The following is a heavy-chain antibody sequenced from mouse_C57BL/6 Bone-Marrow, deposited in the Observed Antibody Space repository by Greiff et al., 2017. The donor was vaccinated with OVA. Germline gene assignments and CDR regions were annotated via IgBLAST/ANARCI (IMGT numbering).Heavy chain of an antibody. Sequence: VLLLQSGAELVKPGASVKLSCTASGFNFKDYYMHWVKQRTEQGLEWIGRIDPEDGETKYAPKFQGKATIAADTSSYTAYLQLSRLTSEDTAFYYWASYSNDVDYWGQGTTLTVSS. CDR1: GFNFKDYY. V-gene: IGHV14-2*01. J-gene: IGHJ2*01. CDR2: IDPEDGET. D-gene: IGHD2-12*01. CDR3: ASYSNDVDY.